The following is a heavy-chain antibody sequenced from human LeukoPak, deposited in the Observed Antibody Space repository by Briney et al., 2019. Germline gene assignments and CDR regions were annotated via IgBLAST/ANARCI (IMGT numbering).Heavy chain of an antibody. Sequence: GASVKVSCKASGFTFTSSAVQWVRQARGQRLEWIGWIVVGSGNTNYAQKFQERVTITRDMPTSTAYMELSSLRSEDTAVYYCAACSSTSCVYYYYGMDVWGKGTTVTVSS. CDR2: IVVGSGNT. D-gene: IGHD2-2*01. J-gene: IGHJ6*04. CDR3: AACSSTSCVYYYYGMDV. V-gene: IGHV1-58*01. CDR1: GFTFTSSA.